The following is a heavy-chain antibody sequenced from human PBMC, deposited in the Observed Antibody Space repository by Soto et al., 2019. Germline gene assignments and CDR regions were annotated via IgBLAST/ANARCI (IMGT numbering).Heavy chain of an antibody. J-gene: IGHJ2*01. V-gene: IGHV4-39*01. CDR1: GGSISSSSYY. Sequence: QLQLQESGPGLVKPSETLSLTCTVSGGSISSSSYYWGWIRQPPGKGLEWIGSIYYSWSPYYNPSRKSRVTISVDTSKNQFSLKLSSVTAADTAVYYCARPTYSSGYYSNWYFDLWGRGTLVTVSS. D-gene: IGHD3-22*01. CDR3: ARPTYSSGYYSNWYFDL. CDR2: IYYSWSP.